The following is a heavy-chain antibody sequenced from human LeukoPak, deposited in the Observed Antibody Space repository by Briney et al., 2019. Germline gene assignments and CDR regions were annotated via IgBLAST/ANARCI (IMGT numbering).Heavy chain of an antibody. D-gene: IGHD5-12*01. CDR2: IGDSGVTK. CDR1: GFRFDKYG. CDR3: AKDLGYSGDPPVYCDY. V-gene: IGHV3-23*01. J-gene: IGHJ4*02. Sequence: PGGSLRLSCAASGFRFDKYGMSCVREAPGEGLEWVSGIGDSGVTKYYADAVKGRFTVSRDNSKNTLYLQMNSLRAEDTATYYCAKDLGYSGDPPVYCDYWGQGTLVTVSS.